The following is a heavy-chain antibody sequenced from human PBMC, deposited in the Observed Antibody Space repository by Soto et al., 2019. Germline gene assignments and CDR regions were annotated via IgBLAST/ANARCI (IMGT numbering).Heavy chain of an antibody. CDR3: ARGIFGSGTANDS. CDR2: INGDGGGT. Sequence: EVQLVESGGGLVQPGGSLRLSCAASGFTFSGSWMHWVRQAPGKGMVCVSRINGDGGGTSYADFVKGRFTISRDDAKNMLFLQMNGLRVEDTAVYYCARGIFGSGTANDSWGQGTLVSVSS. CDR1: GFTFSGSW. J-gene: IGHJ4*02. V-gene: IGHV3-74*01. D-gene: IGHD3-10*01.